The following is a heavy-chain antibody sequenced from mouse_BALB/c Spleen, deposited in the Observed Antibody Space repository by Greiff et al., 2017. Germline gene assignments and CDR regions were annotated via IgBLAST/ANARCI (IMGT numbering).Heavy chain of an antibody. D-gene: IGHD1-1*01. V-gene: IGHV5-9*03. Sequence: EVQVVESGGGLVKPGGSLKLSCAASGFTFSSYTMSWVRQTPGKRLEWVATISSGGGNTYYQDSVKGRFTISRDNAKNNLYLQMSSLRSEDTAWYYCSRYYYGSSLFAYWGQGTLVTVSA. J-gene: IGHJ3*01. CDR2: ISSGGGNT. CDR3: SRYYYGSSLFAY. CDR1: GFTFSSYT.